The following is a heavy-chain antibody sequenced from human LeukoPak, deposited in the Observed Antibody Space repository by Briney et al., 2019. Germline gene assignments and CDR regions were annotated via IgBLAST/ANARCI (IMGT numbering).Heavy chain of an antibody. CDR3: ARHDRVAVSSWFDP. Sequence: SETLSLTCTVSGGSINTTNSYWGWIRQSPGKGLEWIGTIFYSGNTYYYPSLKSRASISVDTSKNQFSLKLSSLTAADTAVYYCARHDRVAVSSWFDPWGQGTLVTVSS. CDR1: GGSINTTNSY. D-gene: IGHD6-19*01. CDR2: IFYSGNT. J-gene: IGHJ5*02. V-gene: IGHV4-39*01.